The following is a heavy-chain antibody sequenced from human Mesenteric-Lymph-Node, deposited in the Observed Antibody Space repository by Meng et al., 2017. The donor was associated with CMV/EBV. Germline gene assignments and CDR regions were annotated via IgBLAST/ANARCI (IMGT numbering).Heavy chain of an antibody. CDR3: ARHPPRYDFWSGYYRSGMDV. Sequence: GSLRLSCTVSGDSITSGYYYWGWIRQPPGKGLEWIGYIYYSGSTNYNPSLKSRVTISVDTSKNQFSLKLSSVTAADTAVYYCARHPPRYDFWSGYYRSGMDVWGKGTTVTVSS. CDR1: GDSITSGYYY. J-gene: IGHJ6*04. V-gene: IGHV4-61*01. D-gene: IGHD3-3*01. CDR2: IYYSGST.